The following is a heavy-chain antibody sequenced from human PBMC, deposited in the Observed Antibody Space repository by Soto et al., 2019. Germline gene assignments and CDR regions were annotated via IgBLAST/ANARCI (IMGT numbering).Heavy chain of an antibody. J-gene: IGHJ5*02. CDR2: ISGSGGST. CDR3: AKDRITMIVVVPSGFDP. Sequence: GGSLRLSCAASGFTFSSYAMSWVRQAPGKGLEWVSAISGSGGSTYYADSVKGRFTISRDNSKNTLYLQMNSLRAEDTAVYYCAKDRITMIVVVPSGFDPWGQGTLGTVSS. CDR1: GFTFSSYA. V-gene: IGHV3-23*01. D-gene: IGHD3-22*01.